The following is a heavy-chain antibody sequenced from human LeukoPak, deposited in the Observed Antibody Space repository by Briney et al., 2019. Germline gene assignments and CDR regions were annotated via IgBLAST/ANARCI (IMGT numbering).Heavy chain of an antibody. Sequence: PGGSLRLSCAASGFTFSSYAMSWVRQAPGKGLEWVSAISGSGGSTYYADSVKGRFTIPRDNSKNTLYLQMNSLRAEDTAVYYCANSGIAVAGTIYWGQGTLVTVSS. CDR1: GFTFSSYA. D-gene: IGHD6-19*01. CDR3: ANSGIAVAGTIY. V-gene: IGHV3-23*01. CDR2: ISGSGGST. J-gene: IGHJ4*02.